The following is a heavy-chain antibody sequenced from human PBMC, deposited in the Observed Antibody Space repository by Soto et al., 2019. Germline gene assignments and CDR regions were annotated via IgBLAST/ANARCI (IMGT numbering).Heavy chain of an antibody. D-gene: IGHD2-15*01. CDR1: GFTFSSYG. V-gene: IGHV3-30*18. CDR3: AKGCYGAIDY. CDR2: ISYDGSNK. Sequence: QVQLVESGGGVVQPGRSLRLSCAASGFTFSSYGMHWVRQAPGKGLEWVAVISYDGSNKYYADSVKGRFTISRDNSKNTLYLQMNSLRAEDTAVYYCAKGCYGAIDYWGQGTLVTVSS. J-gene: IGHJ4*02.